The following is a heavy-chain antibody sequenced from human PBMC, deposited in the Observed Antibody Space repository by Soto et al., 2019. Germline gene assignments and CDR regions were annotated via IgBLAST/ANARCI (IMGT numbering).Heavy chain of an antibody. CDR3: PKKTCYGGRCDTAFHI. CDR2: IYHTGGT. J-gene: IGHJ3*02. CDR1: GGSISSDNW. Sequence: QVQLQESGPGLVKPSGTLSLTCAVSGGSISSDNWWSWVRQPPGKGLEWMGEIYHTGGTFYNPSLRRRGTVSLDKYNNQFSLRLTSVTAADTAVYYCPKKTCYGGRCDTAFHIWGQGTTVTVSP. D-gene: IGHD2-15*01. V-gene: IGHV4-4*02.